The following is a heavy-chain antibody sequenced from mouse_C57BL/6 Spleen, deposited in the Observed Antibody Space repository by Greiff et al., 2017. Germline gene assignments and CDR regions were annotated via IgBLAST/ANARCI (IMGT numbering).Heavy chain of an antibody. CDR1: GYTFTDYY. D-gene: IGHD2-14*01. V-gene: IGHV1-26*01. J-gene: IGHJ3*01. Sequence: EVQLQQSGPELVKPGASVKISCKASGYTFTDYYMNWVKQSHGKSLEWIGDINPNNGGTSYNQKFKGKATLTVDKSSSTAYMELSSLTSEDSAVYFCARDGTTEDFGYWGQGTLVTVSA. CDR2: INPNNGGT. CDR3: ARDGTTEDFGY.